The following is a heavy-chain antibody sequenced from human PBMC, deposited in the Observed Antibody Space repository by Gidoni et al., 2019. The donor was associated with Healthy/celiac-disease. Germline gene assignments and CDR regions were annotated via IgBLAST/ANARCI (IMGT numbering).Heavy chain of an antibody. D-gene: IGHD2-15*01. V-gene: IGHV5-10-1*03. CDR3: ARLGGYCSGGSCYLPRYYYMDV. J-gene: IGHJ6*03. Sequence: DVQPVQSGAEVQNPGEPLRLSCTGSGYSLTSYQNSRASQMPGECLKWMGRIDPNDSYTNYSPSFQGHLTISADKSISTAYLQWCSLKASDTAMYYCARLGGYCSGGSCYLPRYYYMDVWGKGTTVTVSS. CDR1: GYSLTSYQ. CDR2: IDPNDSYT.